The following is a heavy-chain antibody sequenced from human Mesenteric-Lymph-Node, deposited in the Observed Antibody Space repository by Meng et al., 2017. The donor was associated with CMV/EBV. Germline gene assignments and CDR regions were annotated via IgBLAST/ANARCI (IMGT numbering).Heavy chain of an antibody. D-gene: IGHD1-7*01. Sequence: GGPLRLSCQGSGYRFSTYWIGWVRQMPGKGLEWMGVIYPGNSDTRYSPSFLGHVIISVDKSINTAYLQWSSLKASDTAIYYCVRHRESNWNYLGDWFDPWGQGTLVTVSS. CDR3: VRHRESNWNYLGDWFDP. CDR2: IYPGNSDT. CDR1: GYRFSTYW. J-gene: IGHJ5*02. V-gene: IGHV5-51*01.